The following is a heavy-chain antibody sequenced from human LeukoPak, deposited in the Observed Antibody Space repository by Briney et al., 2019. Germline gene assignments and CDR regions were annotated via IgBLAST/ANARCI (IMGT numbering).Heavy chain of an antibody. CDR1: GFTFSSYG. D-gene: IGHD6-6*01. Sequence: GGTLRLSCAGSGFTFSSYGMSWVRQTPGKGLEWVSAISGSGVSTYYVDSVKGRFTISRDNAKNSLYLQMNSLRAEDTAVYYCARVAARQVYYYYYFMDVWGKGTTVTVSS. CDR2: ISGSGVST. V-gene: IGHV3-23*01. CDR3: ARVAARQVYYYYYFMDV. J-gene: IGHJ6*03.